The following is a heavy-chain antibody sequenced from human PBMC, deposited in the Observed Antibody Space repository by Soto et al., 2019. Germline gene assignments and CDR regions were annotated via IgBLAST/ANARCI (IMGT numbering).Heavy chain of an antibody. D-gene: IGHD2-15*01. Sequence: PSETLSLTCTISGDSSSSYYWSWIRQPPGKGLEWIGYISYSGNTNYNPSLKSRVTISIDTSKNQFSLKLSSVTAADTAVYYCARDPERERYCSGGSCYSNYYYYGMDVWGQGTMVTVSS. J-gene: IGHJ6*02. CDR3: ARDPERERYCSGGSCYSNYYYYGMDV. CDR2: ISYSGNT. V-gene: IGHV4-59*01. CDR1: GDSSSSYY.